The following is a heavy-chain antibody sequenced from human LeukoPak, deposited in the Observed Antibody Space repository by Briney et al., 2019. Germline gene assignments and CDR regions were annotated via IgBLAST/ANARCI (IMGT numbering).Heavy chain of an antibody. Sequence: PSETLSLTCTVSGGSISSYYWSWIRHPPGQGMEWIGFIYFSGSTSGSTNYNPSLKSRVTISVDTSKNQFSLKLSSVTAADTAVYYCARDSRDLYGDAFDIWGQGTMVTVSS. CDR1: GGSISSYY. V-gene: IGHV4-59*01. J-gene: IGHJ3*02. D-gene: IGHD2-2*02. CDR2: IYFSGSTSGST. CDR3: ARDSRDLYGDAFDI.